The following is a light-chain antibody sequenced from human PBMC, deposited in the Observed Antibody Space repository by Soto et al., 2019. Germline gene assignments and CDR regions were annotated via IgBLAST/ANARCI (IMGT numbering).Light chain of an antibody. Sequence: QSALTQPASVSGSPGQSITISCTGTSSDVVRYNDVSWYQPHPGKAPKLLIYGVSNRPSGVSNRFSGSKSANTASLTISWLQPEDDADYYCNSFTTSSTYVFGTGTKLTVL. J-gene: IGLJ1*01. CDR3: NSFTTSSTYV. CDR2: GVS. V-gene: IGLV2-14*03. CDR1: SSDVVRYND.